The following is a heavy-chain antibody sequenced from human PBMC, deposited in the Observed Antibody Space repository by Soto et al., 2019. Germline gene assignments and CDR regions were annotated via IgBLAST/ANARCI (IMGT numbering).Heavy chain of an antibody. V-gene: IGHV4-61*01. CDR2: VYYSGST. CDR3: ARESLKLAFDY. Sequence: VQLQESGPGLVKPSETLSLTCTVSGASVSSGSYYWSWIRQPPGKGLEWIGYVYYSGSTNYNPSLKSRVTISVDTSKNQFSLKLSSVTAADTAVYYCARESLKLAFDYWGQGTLVTVSS. CDR1: GASVSSGSYY. J-gene: IGHJ4*02.